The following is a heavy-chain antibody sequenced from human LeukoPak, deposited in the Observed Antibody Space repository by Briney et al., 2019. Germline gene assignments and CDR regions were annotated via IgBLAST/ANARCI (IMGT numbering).Heavy chain of an antibody. Sequence: SETLSLTCAVYGGSFSGYNWSWIRQPPGKGLEWIGEINHSGSTNYNPSLKSRVTISVDTSKNQFSLKLSSVTAADTAVYYCARGSSYYYYGMDVWGQGTTVTVSS. V-gene: IGHV4-34*01. CDR2: INHSGST. CDR3: ARGSSYYYYGMDV. J-gene: IGHJ6*02. CDR1: GGSFSGYN.